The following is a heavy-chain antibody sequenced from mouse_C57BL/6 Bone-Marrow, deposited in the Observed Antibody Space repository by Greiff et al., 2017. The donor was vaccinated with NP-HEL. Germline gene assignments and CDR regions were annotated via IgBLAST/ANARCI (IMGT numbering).Heavy chain of an antibody. CDR2: ISDGGSYP. Sequence: EVQGVESGGGLVKPGGSLKLSCAASGFTFSSYAMSWVRQTPEKRLEWVATISDGGSYPYYPDNVKGRFPISRDNAKNNLYLQMRQLKSEDTAMDYCAREGETAQATFAYWGQGTLVTVSA. J-gene: IGHJ3*01. CDR1: GFTFSSYA. CDR3: AREGETAQATFAY. V-gene: IGHV5-4*01. D-gene: IGHD3-2*02.